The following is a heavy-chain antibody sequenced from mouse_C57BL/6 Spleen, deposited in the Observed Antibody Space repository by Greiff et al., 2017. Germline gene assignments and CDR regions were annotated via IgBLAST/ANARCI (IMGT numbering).Heavy chain of an antibody. V-gene: IGHV1-72*01. Sequence: VQLKQPGAELVKPGASVKLSCKASGYTFTSYWMHWVKQRPGRGLEWIGRIDPNSGGTKYNEKFKSKATLTVDKPSSTAYMQLSSLTSEDSAVYYCARLLITTVVGFDYWGQGTTLTVSS. D-gene: IGHD1-1*01. CDR1: GYTFTSYW. CDR3: ARLLITTVVGFDY. CDR2: IDPNSGGT. J-gene: IGHJ2*01.